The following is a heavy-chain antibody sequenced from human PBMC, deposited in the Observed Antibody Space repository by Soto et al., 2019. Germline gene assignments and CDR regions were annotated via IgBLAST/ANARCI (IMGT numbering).Heavy chain of an antibody. V-gene: IGHV4-59*01. D-gene: IGHD4-17*01. CDR3: ARADDYGDYIWFDP. CDR2: IYYSGST. Sequence: SETLSLTCTVSGGSISSYYWSWIRQPPGKGLEWIGYIYYSGSTNYNPSLKSRVTISVDTSKNQFSLKLSSVTAADTAVYYCARADDYGDYIWFDPWGQGTLVTVSS. J-gene: IGHJ5*02. CDR1: GGSISSYY.